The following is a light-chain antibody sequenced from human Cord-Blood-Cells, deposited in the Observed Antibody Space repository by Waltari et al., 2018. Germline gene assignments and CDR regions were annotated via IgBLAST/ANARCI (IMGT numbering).Light chain of an antibody. J-gene: IGLJ3*02. V-gene: IGLV3-19*01. CDR2: GKN. CDR3: NSGDSGGSHSG. Sequence: SSELTQDPAVSVASGQTVRITCQGDSLRSYYASWYQQKPGQAPVLVIYGKNNRPAGIPDRVSGSGSGNTTSVTLAGAQAEDETDYSCNSGDSGGSHSGFGAGTMLTVL. CDR1: SLRSYY.